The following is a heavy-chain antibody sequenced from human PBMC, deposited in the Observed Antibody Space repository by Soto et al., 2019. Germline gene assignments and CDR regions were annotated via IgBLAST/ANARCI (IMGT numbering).Heavy chain of an antibody. CDR1: GFTFSRFA. J-gene: IGHJ6*02. CDR3: AKDSLGDYYYYGLDV. D-gene: IGHD2-15*01. Sequence: EVQLLESGGGLVQPGGSLRLSCAASGFTFSRFAMNWVRQAPGKGLEWVSGIGGSGGTTYYADSVKGRFTISRDNSKNTLFLKMNSLRAEDTAVYYCAKDSLGDYYYYGLDVWGQGTTVTVSS. V-gene: IGHV3-23*01. CDR2: IGGSGGTT.